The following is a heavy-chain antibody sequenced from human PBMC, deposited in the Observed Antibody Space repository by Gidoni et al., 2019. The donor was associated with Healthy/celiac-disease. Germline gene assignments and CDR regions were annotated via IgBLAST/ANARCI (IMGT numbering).Heavy chain of an antibody. Sequence: QVKLVQSGAEVKKPGSSVKVSCQASGGTFSSYAISWVRQAPGQGLEWMGGIIPIFGTANDAQKVQVRVTITADESTSTAYMELISLRSEDTAVYYCARSTVAQGPDDYWGQGTLVTVSS. CDR3: ARSTVAQGPDDY. J-gene: IGHJ4*02. V-gene: IGHV1-69*01. CDR2: IIPIFGTA. CDR1: GGTFSSYA. D-gene: IGHD4-17*01.